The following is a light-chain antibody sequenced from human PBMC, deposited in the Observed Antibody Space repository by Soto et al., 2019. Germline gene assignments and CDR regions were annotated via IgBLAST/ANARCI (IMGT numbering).Light chain of an antibody. Sequence: EIVMTQSPATLSVSPGERATLSCRASKSVSNNLARYQKKPGQAPRLLIYGASTRATGIPARFSGSGSGTEFTLTISSLQSEDFAVYYCQQYNNWWTFGQGTKVEIK. V-gene: IGKV3-15*01. CDR2: GAS. CDR1: KSVSNN. CDR3: QQYNNWWT. J-gene: IGKJ1*01.